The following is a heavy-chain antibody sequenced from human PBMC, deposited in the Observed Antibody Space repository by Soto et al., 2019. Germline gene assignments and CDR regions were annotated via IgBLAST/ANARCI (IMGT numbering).Heavy chain of an antibody. CDR1: GGSINRYY. CDR2: IYYSGST. J-gene: IGHJ4*02. V-gene: IGHV4-59*01. Sequence: SETLSLICTVSGGSINRYYWTWIRQPPGKGLEYIGYIYYSGSTNYNPSLKSRATISVDTSKSQFSLELTSVSDADTAVYYCASLPLGSYVDFWGQGTLVTVSS. D-gene: IGHD1-26*01. CDR3: ASLPLGSYVDF.